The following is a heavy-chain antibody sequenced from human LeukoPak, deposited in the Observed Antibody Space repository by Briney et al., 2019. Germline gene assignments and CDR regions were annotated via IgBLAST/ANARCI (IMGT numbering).Heavy chain of an antibody. J-gene: IGHJ4*02. CDR3: ARHSSKMATISRSFDY. V-gene: IGHV4-39*01. Sequence: PSETLSLTCTVSGGSVSSNNYYWSWVRQPPGKGLEWIAEINHSGSTNYNPSLKSRVTISRDTSKNRFSLKLSSVTAADTAVYYCARHSSKMATISRSFDYWGQGTLVTVSS. CDR1: GGSVSSNNYY. D-gene: IGHD5-24*01. CDR2: INHSGST.